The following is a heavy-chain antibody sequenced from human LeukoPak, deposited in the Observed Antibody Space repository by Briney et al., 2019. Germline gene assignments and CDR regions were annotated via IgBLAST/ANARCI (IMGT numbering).Heavy chain of an antibody. J-gene: IGHJ4*02. CDR1: GFTFSSYG. V-gene: IGHV3-23*01. Sequence: GGSLRLSCAASGFTFSSYGMSWVRQAPGKGLEWVSAISGSGGSTYYADSVKGRFTISRDNSKDTLYLQMNSLKAEDTAVYYCAKEYFGAFDYWGQGTLATVSS. D-gene: IGHD3-10*01. CDR2: ISGSGGST. CDR3: AKEYFGAFDY.